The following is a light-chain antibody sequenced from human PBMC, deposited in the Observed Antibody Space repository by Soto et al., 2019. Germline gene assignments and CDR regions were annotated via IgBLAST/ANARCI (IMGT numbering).Light chain of an antibody. V-gene: IGKV3-20*01. CDR3: QHYGSSPYT. Sequence: EIVLTQSPGTLSLSPGERATLSCRASQSVSSSSLAWYQQRPGQAPRLLIYGASIRATGIPDRFSGSGAGTDFTLTISRLEPEDFAVYYCQHYGSSPYTFGQGTKLEIK. CDR1: QSVSSSS. CDR2: GAS. J-gene: IGKJ2*01.